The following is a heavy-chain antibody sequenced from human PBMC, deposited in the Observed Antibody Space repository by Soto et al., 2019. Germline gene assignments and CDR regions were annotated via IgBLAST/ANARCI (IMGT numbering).Heavy chain of an antibody. CDR2: INPSGGST. V-gene: IGHV1-46*01. D-gene: IGHD4-17*01. Sequence: QVQLVQSGAEVKKPGASVKVSCKASGNTLTSYYMHWVRQAPGQGLEWMGLINPSGGSTSYAQKFQGRVTMTTDTPTSTVYMELSGLRSEDTAVYYCAYGELDYWGQGTLVTVSS. CDR1: GNTLTSYY. J-gene: IGHJ4*02. CDR3: AYGELDY.